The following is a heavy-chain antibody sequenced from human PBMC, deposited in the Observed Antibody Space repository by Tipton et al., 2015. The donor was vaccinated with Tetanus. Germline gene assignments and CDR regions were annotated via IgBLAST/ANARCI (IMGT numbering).Heavy chain of an antibody. CDR2: ISSSSSYI. Sequence: GSLRLSCAASGFTFSSYSMNWVRQAPGKGLEWASYISSSSSYIYYADSVKGRFTFSRDNAKNSLYLQMSSLRAEDTAVYYCARDSGGWDDYYYYGMDVWGQGTTVTVSS. J-gene: IGHJ6*02. CDR1: GFTFSSYS. CDR3: ARDSGGWDDYYYYGMDV. V-gene: IGHV3-21*01. D-gene: IGHD6-19*01.